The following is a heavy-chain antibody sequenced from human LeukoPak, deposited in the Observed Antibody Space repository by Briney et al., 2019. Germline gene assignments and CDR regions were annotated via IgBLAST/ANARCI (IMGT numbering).Heavy chain of an antibody. CDR3: ARNTQPASIITMIVVGGAFDI. Sequence: SETLSLTCTVSGGSISSYYWSWIRQPAGKGLEWIGRIYTSGSTNYNPSLKSRVTMSVDTSKNQFSLKLSSVTAADTAVYYCARNTQPASIITMIVVGGAFDIWGQGAMVTVSS. D-gene: IGHD3-22*01. CDR1: GGSISSYY. CDR2: IYTSGST. J-gene: IGHJ3*02. V-gene: IGHV4-4*07.